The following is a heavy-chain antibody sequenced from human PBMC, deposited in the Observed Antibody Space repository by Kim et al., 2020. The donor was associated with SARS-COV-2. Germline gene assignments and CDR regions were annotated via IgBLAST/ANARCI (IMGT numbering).Heavy chain of an antibody. J-gene: IGHJ4*02. Sequence: GGSLRLSCAASGFTFSSYGMHWVRQAPGKGLEWVAVISYDGSNKYYADSVKGRFTISRDNSKNTLYLQMNSLRAEDTAVYYCAKDSGSYRAGDWGQGTLVTVSS. V-gene: IGHV3-30*18. D-gene: IGHD1-26*01. CDR3: AKDSGSYRAGD. CDR1: GFTFSSYG. CDR2: ISYDGSNK.